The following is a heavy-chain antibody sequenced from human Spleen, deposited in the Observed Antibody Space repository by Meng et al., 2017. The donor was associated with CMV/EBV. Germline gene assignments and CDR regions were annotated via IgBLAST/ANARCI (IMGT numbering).Heavy chain of an antibody. CDR1: GFTFRKYT. V-gene: IGHV3-21*01. CDR2: ISSSGGAI. J-gene: IGHJ4*02. D-gene: IGHD6-19*01. Sequence: GESLKISCAASGFTFRKYTMNWVRRAPGKGLEWVSSISSSGGAIQYSDSVKGRFNISRDNARNSVFLLMGSLRAEDTAFYYCARDALSSGGDYWGQGALVTVPQ. CDR3: ARDALSSGGDY.